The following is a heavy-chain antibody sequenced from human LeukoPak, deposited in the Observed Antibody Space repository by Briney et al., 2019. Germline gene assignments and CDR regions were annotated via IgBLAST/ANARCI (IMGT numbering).Heavy chain of an antibody. CDR1: GGTFSSYA. CDR3: ARVRRRSDLGGPEYYFDY. CDR2: IIPILGIA. Sequence: AASVKVSCKASGGTFSSYAISWVRQAPGQGLEWMGRIIPILGIANYAQKFQGRVTITADKSTSTAYMELSSLRSEDTAVYYCARVRRRSDLGGPEYYFDYWGQGTLVTVSS. J-gene: IGHJ4*02. D-gene: IGHD2-21*02. V-gene: IGHV1-69*04.